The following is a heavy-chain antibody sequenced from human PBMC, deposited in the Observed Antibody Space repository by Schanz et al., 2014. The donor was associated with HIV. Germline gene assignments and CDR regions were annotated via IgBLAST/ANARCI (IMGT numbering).Heavy chain of an antibody. CDR1: GFTFSSSG. CDR2: MWYDESHK. CDR3: ARDRKSGNYDGGFDS. D-gene: IGHD1-26*01. Sequence: QVQLVESGGGVVQPGRSLRLSCTASGFTFSSSGMHWVRQAPGKGLEWVAAMWYDESHKGYADSVKGRFTISRDNSKNTLYLEMNSLRPEDTAVYYCARDRKSGNYDGGFDSWGQGTLVTVSS. V-gene: IGHV3-33*01. J-gene: IGHJ5*01.